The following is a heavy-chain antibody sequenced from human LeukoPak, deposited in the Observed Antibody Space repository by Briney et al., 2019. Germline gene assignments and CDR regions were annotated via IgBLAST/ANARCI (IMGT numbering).Heavy chain of an antibody. D-gene: IGHD6-19*01. CDR2: IFYSGSS. CDR3: ARHRIAVAGTVDY. V-gene: IGHV4-39*01. J-gene: IGHJ4*02. CDR1: GGSISSSSYY. Sequence: SETLSLTCTVFGGSISSSSYYWGWIRQPPGKGLEWIGSIFYSGSSYYNPSLKSRATMSVDTSKRQFSLKLSSVTAADTAVYYCARHRIAVAGTVDYWGQGTLVTVSS.